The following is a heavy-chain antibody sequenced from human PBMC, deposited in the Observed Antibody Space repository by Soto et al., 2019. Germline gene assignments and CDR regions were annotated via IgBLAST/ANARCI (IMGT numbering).Heavy chain of an antibody. CDR3: ARDFLQNDVISGCLDS. CDR1: GFVFSNDD. J-gene: IGHJ5*01. D-gene: IGHD3-10*01. CDR2: IRYDGSIK. Sequence: PGGSLRLSCAASGFVFSNDDMHWVRQVPGKGLEWVAYIRYDGSIKYYADSVKGRFTVSRDNSKYTLSLQMNSLRGEDTAVYYCARDFLQNDVISGCLDSWGQGTLVTVSS. V-gene: IGHV3-30*02.